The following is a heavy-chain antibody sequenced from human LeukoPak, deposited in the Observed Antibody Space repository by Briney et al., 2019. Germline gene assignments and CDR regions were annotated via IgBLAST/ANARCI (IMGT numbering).Heavy chain of an antibody. CDR3: ARDPPGSNSLDY. D-gene: IGHD4-11*01. Sequence: GGSLRLSCAASGFTFSSYWMHWVRQAPGKGLEWVSRLRTDGQKTSSADSVKGRFTISRDNAKNTLYLQMNSLRVEDTAVYYCARDPPGSNSLDYWGQGTLVTVSS. CDR1: GFTFSSYW. V-gene: IGHV3-74*01. CDR2: LRTDGQKT. J-gene: IGHJ4*01.